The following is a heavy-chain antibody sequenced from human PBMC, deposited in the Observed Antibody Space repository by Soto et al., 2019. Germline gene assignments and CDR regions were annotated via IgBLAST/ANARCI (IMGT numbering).Heavy chain of an antibody. V-gene: IGHV2-5*02. CDR1: GFSLTTSGVG. CDR2: IYWDDDK. J-gene: IGHJ4*02. Sequence: QITLNESGPTVVRPTETLTLTCRFSGFSLTTSGVGVGWILQSPGKSPEWLALIYWDDDKRYSASLNSRLTITKDTSKNQVVLTVSDLDPTDTATYYCAHRVLRTVFGLVTTTAIYFDFWGQGTPVAVSS. D-gene: IGHD3-3*01. CDR3: AHRVLRTVFGLVTTTAIYFDF.